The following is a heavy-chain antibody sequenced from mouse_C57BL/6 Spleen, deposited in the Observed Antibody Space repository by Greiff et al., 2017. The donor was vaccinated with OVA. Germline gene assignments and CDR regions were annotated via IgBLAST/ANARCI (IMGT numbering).Heavy chain of an antibody. J-gene: IGHJ1*03. D-gene: IGHD1-1*01. CDR2: INPNNGGT. Sequence: EVQLQQSGPELVKPGASVKIPCKASGYTFTDYNMDWVKQSHGKSLEWIGDINPNNGGTIYNQKFKGKATLTVDKSSSTAYMELRSLTSEDTAVYYCAISYYYGSSSYWYFDVWGTGTTVTVSS. CDR1: GYTFTDYN. CDR3: AISYYYGSSSYWYFDV. V-gene: IGHV1-18*01.